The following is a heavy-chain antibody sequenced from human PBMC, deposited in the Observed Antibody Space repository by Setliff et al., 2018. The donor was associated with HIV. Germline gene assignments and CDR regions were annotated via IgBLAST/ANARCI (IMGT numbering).Heavy chain of an antibody. Sequence: PSETLSLTCAAFGDSFKSAYYWGWIRQPPRKTLQWLGRVFYRGGAYYNPSFKARLTMSLDTSKNQFSLNLTSLTAADTAVYFCARGKTTGSFFDKIHAAFNVWGQGTLVTVSS. CDR2: VFYRGGA. D-gene: IGHD4-17*01. J-gene: IGHJ4*02. CDR1: GDSFKSAYY. V-gene: IGHV4-38-2*01. CDR3: ARGKTTGSFFDKIHAAFNV.